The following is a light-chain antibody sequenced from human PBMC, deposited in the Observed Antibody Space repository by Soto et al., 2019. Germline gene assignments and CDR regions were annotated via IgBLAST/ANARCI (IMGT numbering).Light chain of an antibody. CDR1: QSVSSSY. CDR3: QQYGGSPIT. Sequence: EIVLTQSPGTLSLSPGERATLSCRASQSVSSSYLAWYQQKPGQAPRLLIYGASMRASGVPVRFIGSGSGTDFTLTITRLEPEDFAVYYCQQYGGSPITFGLGTKVDIK. V-gene: IGKV3-20*01. J-gene: IGKJ1*01. CDR2: GAS.